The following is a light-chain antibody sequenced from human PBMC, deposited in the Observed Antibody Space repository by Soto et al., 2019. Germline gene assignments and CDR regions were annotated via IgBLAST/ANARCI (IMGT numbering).Light chain of an antibody. CDR2: GNT. CDR3: QSYASSLSGWL. V-gene: IGLV1-40*01. J-gene: IGLJ2*01. Sequence: QSVLTQPPSVSGAPGQRVTISCTGSSSNIGAGYDVHWYQQLPGTAPKLLVHGNTDRPSGVPDRFSGSKSGTSAPLAITGLQAEDEADYYCQSYASSLSGWLFGGGTKVAVL. CDR1: SSNIGAGYD.